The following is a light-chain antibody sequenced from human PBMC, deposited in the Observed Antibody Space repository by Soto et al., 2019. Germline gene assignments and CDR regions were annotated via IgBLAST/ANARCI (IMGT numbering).Light chain of an antibody. Sequence: QSALTQPPSASGSPGQSVTISCAGTINDVGGYNYVSWYQQHPGKVPQLMIYQVTKRPSGVPDRFSASKSDTTASLTISGLQAKDEGDYYCMSYAGGNRFVFGTGTKVTVL. CDR3: MSYAGGNRFV. CDR1: INDVGGYNY. V-gene: IGLV2-8*01. CDR2: QVT. J-gene: IGLJ1*01.